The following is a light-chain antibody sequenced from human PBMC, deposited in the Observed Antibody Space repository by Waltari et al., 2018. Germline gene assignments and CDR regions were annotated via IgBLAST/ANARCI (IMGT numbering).Light chain of an antibody. J-gene: IGKJ4*01. CDR2: DAS. CDR3: QPRSNWPLT. CDR1: QSVSSY. Sequence: EIVLTQSPATLSLSPGERATLSCRASQSVSSYLAWYQQKPGQAPRRLIYDASTRATGIPARFSGSGSGTDFTLTISSLEPEDFAVYYCQPRSNWPLTFGGGTKVEIK. V-gene: IGKV3-11*01.